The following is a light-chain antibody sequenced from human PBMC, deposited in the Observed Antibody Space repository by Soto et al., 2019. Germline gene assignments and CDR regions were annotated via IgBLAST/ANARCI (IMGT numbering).Light chain of an antibody. CDR2: STN. V-gene: IGLV8-61*01. J-gene: IGLJ3*02. Sequence: QTVVTQEPSFSVSPGGTVTLTCGLSSGSVSTSYYPTWYQQTPGQAPRALLYSTNIRSSGVPDRFSGSILGNKAALTITGAQADDESDYYCVLYMSSGICVFGGWTKLTVL. CDR3: VLYMSSGICV. CDR1: SGSVSTSYY.